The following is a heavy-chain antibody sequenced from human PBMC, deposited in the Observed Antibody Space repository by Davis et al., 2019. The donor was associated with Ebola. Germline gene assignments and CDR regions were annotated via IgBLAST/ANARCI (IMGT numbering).Heavy chain of an antibody. D-gene: IGHD1-26*01. Sequence: PGGSLRLSCAASGFTFSTYAMHWVRQAPGKGLEWVAIISYDGGKQYYADSVKGRFTISRDNSKNTLYLQMNSLRSEDTAVYYCAKDFWYSASYAFGAFDVWGQGTMVTVSS. J-gene: IGHJ3*01. CDR3: AKDFWYSASYAFGAFDV. V-gene: IGHV3-30*18. CDR1: GFTFSTYA. CDR2: ISYDGGKQ.